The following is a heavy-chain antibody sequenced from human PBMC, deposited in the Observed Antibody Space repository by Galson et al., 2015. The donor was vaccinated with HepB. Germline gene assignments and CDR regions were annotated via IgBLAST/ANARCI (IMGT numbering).Heavy chain of an antibody. CDR1: GFSFNIYS. V-gene: IGHV3-48*01. CDR3: ARDLGRKRGFAY. Sequence: SLRLSCAASGFSFNIYSMNWVRQAPGKGLEWVSYVSSGGSTIYYADSVKGRFTISRDNAWNSLYLQMNSLRAEDTAVYYCARDLGRKRGFAYWGQGTLVTVSS. CDR2: VSSGGSTI. J-gene: IGHJ4*02.